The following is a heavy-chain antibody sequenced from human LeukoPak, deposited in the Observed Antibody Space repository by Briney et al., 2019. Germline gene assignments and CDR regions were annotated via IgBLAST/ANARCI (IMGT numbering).Heavy chain of an antibody. CDR3: ASGWGSSGYWGAFLYY. J-gene: IGHJ4*02. Sequence: GGSLRLSCAASGFTFSSYAMHWVRQAPGKGLEYVSAISSNGGSTYYANSVKGRFTISRDNSKNTLYLQMGSLRAEDMAVYYCASGWGSSGYWGAFLYYWGQGTLVTVSS. D-gene: IGHD3-22*01. CDR1: GFTFSSYA. CDR2: ISSNGGST. V-gene: IGHV3-64*01.